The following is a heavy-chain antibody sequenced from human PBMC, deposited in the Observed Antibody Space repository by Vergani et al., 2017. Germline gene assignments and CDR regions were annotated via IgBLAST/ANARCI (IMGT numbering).Heavy chain of an antibody. D-gene: IGHD6-6*01. CDR3: ARWGSSSGWFDP. CDR1: GFTFSSYS. Sequence: EVQLVESGGGLVKPGGSLRLSCAASGFTFSSYSMNWVRQAPGKGLEWVSSISSSSSYIYYADSVKGRFTISRDNAKNSLYLQMNSLRAEDTAVYYCARWGSSSGWFDPWGQGTLVTVSS. V-gene: IGHV3-21*01. CDR2: ISSSSSYI. J-gene: IGHJ5*02.